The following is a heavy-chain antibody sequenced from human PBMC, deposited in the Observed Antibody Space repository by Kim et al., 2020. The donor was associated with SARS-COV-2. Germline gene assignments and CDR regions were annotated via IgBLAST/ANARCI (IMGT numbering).Heavy chain of an antibody. J-gene: IGHJ4*02. D-gene: IGHD6-13*01. CDR1: GDSISISGYY. CDR2: IFYSGTT. V-gene: IGHV4-39*02. Sequence: SETLSLTCTVSGDSISISGYYLGWIRQPPGKGLEWIGRIFYSGTTYYNPSLKRRVTISVETSKNHFSLKLTSVTATDAAVYYCARAASSWYRFDYWGQGALVTVSS. CDR3: ARAASSWYRFDY.